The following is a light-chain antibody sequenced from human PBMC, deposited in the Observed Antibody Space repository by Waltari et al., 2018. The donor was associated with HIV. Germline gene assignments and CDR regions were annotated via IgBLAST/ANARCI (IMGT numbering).Light chain of an antibody. CDR3: SSYTTTNTVV. Sequence: SALTQPASVSGSPGQSITIFCTGTSRDISTYSFVSWYQKHPDKAPKLLLHDVDNRPSGVSRRVSGSKSGDTASLTISSIQADDEADYYCSSYTTTNTVVFGGGTKFTVL. V-gene: IGLV2-14*03. CDR1: SRDISTYSF. CDR2: DVD. J-gene: IGLJ2*01.